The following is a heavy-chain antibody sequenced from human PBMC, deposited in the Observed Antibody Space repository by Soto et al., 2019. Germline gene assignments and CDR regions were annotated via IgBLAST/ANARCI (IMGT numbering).Heavy chain of an antibody. V-gene: IGHV3-33*01. CDR2: IWSDVSNE. J-gene: IGHJ6*02. D-gene: IGHD3-10*01. CDR3: SIDIMVRGRSYYGMDV. Sequence: PGGSLRLSCAVSGFTFSTYGVHWVRQAPGKGQEWVAVIWSDVSNEYYAYSVKGRFTISIDNSKNTLFLQIDSLTTEDTAFYYCSIDIMVRGRSYYGMDVWGQGPTVTVSS. CDR1: GFTFSTYG.